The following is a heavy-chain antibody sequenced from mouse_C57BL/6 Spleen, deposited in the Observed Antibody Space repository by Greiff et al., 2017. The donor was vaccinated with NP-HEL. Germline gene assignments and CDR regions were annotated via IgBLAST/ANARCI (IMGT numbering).Heavy chain of an antibody. D-gene: IGHD2-1*01. J-gene: IGHJ4*01. CDR2: ISDGGSYT. CDR3: ARGYYSYYYAMDY. V-gene: IGHV5-4*01. CDR1: GFTFSSYA. Sequence: EVQLVESGGGLVKPGGSLKLSCAASGFTFSSYAMSWVRQTPEQRLEWVATISDGGSYTYYPDNVKGRSTISRDNAKNNQYLQMSHLKSEDTAMYYCARGYYSYYYAMDYWGQGTSVTVSS.